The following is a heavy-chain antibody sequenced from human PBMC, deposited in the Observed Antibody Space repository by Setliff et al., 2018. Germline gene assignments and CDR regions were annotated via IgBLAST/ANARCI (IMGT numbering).Heavy chain of an antibody. CDR1: GGTFSDYY. CDR3: ASSQPDYCSSTSCYGADWFDP. V-gene: IGHV4-34*01. CDR2: INHRGST. Sequence: SETLSLTCAAYGGTFSDYYWTWIRQPPGKGLEWIGEINHRGSTNYNPSLKSRATISIDTSKDQFSLKLSSVTAADTAVYYCASSQPDYCSSTSCYGADWFDPWGQGTLVTVSS. J-gene: IGHJ5*02. D-gene: IGHD2-2*01.